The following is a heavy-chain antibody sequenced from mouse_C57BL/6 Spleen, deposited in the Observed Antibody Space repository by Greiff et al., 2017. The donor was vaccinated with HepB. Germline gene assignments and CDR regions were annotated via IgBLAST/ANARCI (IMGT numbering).Heavy chain of an antibody. V-gene: IGHV6-6*01. J-gene: IGHJ1*03. CDR3: TRLTGTPNWYFDV. D-gene: IGHD4-1*01. Sequence: EVHLVESGGGLVQPGGSMKLSCAASGFTFSDAWMDWVRQSPEKGLEWVAEIRNKANNHATYYAESVKGRFTISRDDSKSSVYLQMNSLRAEDTGIYYCTRLTGTPNWYFDVWGTGTTVTVSS. CDR1: GFTFSDAW. CDR2: IRNKANNHAT.